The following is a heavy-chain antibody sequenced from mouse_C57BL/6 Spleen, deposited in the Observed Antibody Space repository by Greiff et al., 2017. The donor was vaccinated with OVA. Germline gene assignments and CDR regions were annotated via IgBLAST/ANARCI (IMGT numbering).Heavy chain of an antibody. CDR3: ARSGLDWYFDV. Sequence: QVQLQQSGPELVKPGASVKISCKASGYAFSSSWMNWVKQRPGKGLEWIGRIYPGDGDTNYNGKFKGKATLTADKSSSTAYMQLSSLTSEDSAVYFCARSGLDWYFDVWCTGTTVTVSS. V-gene: IGHV1-82*01. J-gene: IGHJ1*03. CDR1: GYAFSSSW. D-gene: IGHD3-3*01. CDR2: IYPGDGDT.